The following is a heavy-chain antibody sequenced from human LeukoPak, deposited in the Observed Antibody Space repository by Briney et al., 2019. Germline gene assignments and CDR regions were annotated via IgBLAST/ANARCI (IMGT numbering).Heavy chain of an antibody. CDR3: ARNSGYDLDYYYGMDV. Sequence: GESLKISCKGSGYSLTSYWIGWVRQMPGKGLEWMGIIYPGDSDTRYSPSFQGQVTISADKSISTAYLQWSSLKASDTAVYYCARNSGYDLDYYYGMDVWGQGTTVTVSS. J-gene: IGHJ6*02. CDR1: GYSLTSYW. D-gene: IGHD5-12*01. CDR2: IYPGDSDT. V-gene: IGHV5-51*01.